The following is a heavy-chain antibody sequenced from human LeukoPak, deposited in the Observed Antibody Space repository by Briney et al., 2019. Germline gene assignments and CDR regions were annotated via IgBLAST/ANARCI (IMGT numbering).Heavy chain of an antibody. CDR2: FSGSGGTT. CDR1: GFTFSSYA. D-gene: IGHD3-10*01. Sequence: GGSLRLSCAASGFTFSSYAMSWVRQAPGEGLEWVSAFSGSGGTTYYADSVKGRFTVSRDNSKNTLYLQMNSLRAEDTAVYYCAKEGKLLWFGELSSYWYFDLWGRGTLVTVSS. CDR3: AKEGKLLWFGELSSYWYFDL. V-gene: IGHV3-23*01. J-gene: IGHJ2*01.